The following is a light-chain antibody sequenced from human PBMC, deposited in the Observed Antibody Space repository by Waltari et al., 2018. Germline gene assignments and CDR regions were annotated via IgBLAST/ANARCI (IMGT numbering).Light chain of an antibody. Sequence: AIQLTQSPSSLSASVGDRVTITCRASQGISSSLAWYQQKPGKAPKLLIYDASSLESGVPSRFIGSGSVTDFTLTISSLQPEDFATYYCQQFNNYPPFGQGTKLEIK. V-gene: IGKV1D-13*01. CDR3: QQFNNYPP. CDR2: DAS. J-gene: IGKJ2*01. CDR1: QGISSS.